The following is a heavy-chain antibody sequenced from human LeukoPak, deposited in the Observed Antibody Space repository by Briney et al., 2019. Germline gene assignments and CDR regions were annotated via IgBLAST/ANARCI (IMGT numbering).Heavy chain of an antibody. CDR3: AREERDKSWYVVGDY. D-gene: IGHD6-13*01. Sequence: PSETLSLTCTVSGGSISAYDWSWIRQPPGKGLEWIGNIYDSQISSYNPSLKSRVTISLDTSQNQLSLDLSSVTAADTAVYYCAREERDKSWYVVGDYWGQGTLVTGSS. CDR1: GGSISAYD. J-gene: IGHJ4*02. CDR2: IYDSQIS. V-gene: IGHV4-59*12.